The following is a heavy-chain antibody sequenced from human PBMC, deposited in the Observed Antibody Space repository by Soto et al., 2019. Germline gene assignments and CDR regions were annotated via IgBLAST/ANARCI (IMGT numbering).Heavy chain of an antibody. Sequence: QVQLVQSGAEVKKPGASVKVSCKASGYTFTNYDIYWVRQATGQGLEWMGWMHPNSGNTGYAQKFQGRVTMTRNTSISTAYMELSSLRSEDTAVSYCARGLSYRQEWGQGTLVTVSS. V-gene: IGHV1-8*01. D-gene: IGHD1-26*01. CDR1: GYTFTNYD. CDR3: ARGLSYRQE. J-gene: IGHJ4*02. CDR2: MHPNSGNT.